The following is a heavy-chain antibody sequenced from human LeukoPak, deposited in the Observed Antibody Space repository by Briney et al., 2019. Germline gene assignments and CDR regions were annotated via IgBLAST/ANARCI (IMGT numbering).Heavy chain of an antibody. CDR2: ISIGDGTE. Sequence: PGGSLRLSCAASGFTFSSYSMNWDRQAPGKGLEWISYISIGDGTEYHADSVKGRFTISRDNAKSLVFLQMNGLRDEDTAVYYCARDQWYALDYWGQGSLVTVSS. D-gene: IGHD2-8*01. CDR1: GFTFSSYS. J-gene: IGHJ4*02. V-gene: IGHV3-48*02. CDR3: ARDQWYALDY.